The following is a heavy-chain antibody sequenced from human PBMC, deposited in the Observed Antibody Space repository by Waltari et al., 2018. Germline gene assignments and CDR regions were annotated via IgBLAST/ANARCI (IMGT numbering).Heavy chain of an antibody. CDR1: GFTFSSYA. J-gene: IGHJ4*02. CDR2: ISGSGGST. CDR3: AKGEGVLRFLEWLLPATK. D-gene: IGHD3-3*01. Sequence: EVQLLESGGGLVQPGGSLRLSCAASGFTFSSYAMSWVRQAPGKGLECVSAISGSGGSTYYADSVKGRFTISRDNSKNTLYLQMNSLRAEDTAVYYCAKGEGVLRFLEWLLPATKGGQGTLVTVSS. V-gene: IGHV3-23*01.